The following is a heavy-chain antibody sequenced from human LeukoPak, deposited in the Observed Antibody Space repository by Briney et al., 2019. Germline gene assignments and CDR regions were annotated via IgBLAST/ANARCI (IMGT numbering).Heavy chain of an antibody. Sequence: PSETLSLTCTVSGGSISSYYWSWIRQPPGKGLEWIGYIYYSGSTNYNPSLKSRVTISVDTSKNQFSLKLSSVTAADTAVYYCARAPNWNYAQNYYFDYWGQGTLVTVSS. D-gene: IGHD1-7*01. CDR3: ARAPNWNYAQNYYFDY. J-gene: IGHJ4*02. CDR2: IYYSGST. CDR1: GGSISSYY. V-gene: IGHV4-59*08.